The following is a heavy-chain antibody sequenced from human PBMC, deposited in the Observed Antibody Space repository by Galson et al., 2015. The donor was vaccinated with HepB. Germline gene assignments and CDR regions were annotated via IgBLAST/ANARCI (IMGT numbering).Heavy chain of an antibody. CDR2: ISGSGGST. CDR1: GFTFSSYA. CDR3: AKSAEVCSSTSCYDGTDY. Sequence: SLRLSCAASGFTFSSYAMSWVRQAPGKGLEWVSAISGSGGSTYYADSVKGRFTISRDNSKNTLYLQMNSLRAEDTAVYYCAKSAEVCSSTSCYDGTDYWGQGTLVTVSS. D-gene: IGHD2-2*01. V-gene: IGHV3-23*01. J-gene: IGHJ4*02.